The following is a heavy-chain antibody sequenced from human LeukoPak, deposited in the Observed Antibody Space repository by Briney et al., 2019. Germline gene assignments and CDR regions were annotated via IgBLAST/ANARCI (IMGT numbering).Heavy chain of an antibody. V-gene: IGHV4-38-2*02. CDR2: IYHSGST. D-gene: IGHD3-16*01. J-gene: IGHJ4*02. CDR3: ARVARMGGGYFDY. CDR1: GYSISSGYY. Sequence: SETLSLTCTVPGYSISSGYYWGWIRPPPGKGLEWIGSIYHSGSTYYNPSLKSRDTISVDTSKNQFSLKLSSVTAADTAVYYCARVARMGGGYFDYWGQGTLVTVSS.